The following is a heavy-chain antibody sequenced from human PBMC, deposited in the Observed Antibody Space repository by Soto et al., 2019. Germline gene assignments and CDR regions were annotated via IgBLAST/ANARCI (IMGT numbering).Heavy chain of an antibody. V-gene: IGHV1-69*13. CDR3: ARGYEIRRQAFDI. Sequence: GASVKVSCKASGGTFSSYAISWVRQAPGQGLEWMGGIIPIFGTANYAQKFRGRVTITADESTSTAYMELSSLRSGDTAVYYCARGYEIRRQAFDIWGQGTMVTVSS. J-gene: IGHJ3*02. CDR2: IIPIFGTA. CDR1: GGTFSSYA. D-gene: IGHD3-16*01.